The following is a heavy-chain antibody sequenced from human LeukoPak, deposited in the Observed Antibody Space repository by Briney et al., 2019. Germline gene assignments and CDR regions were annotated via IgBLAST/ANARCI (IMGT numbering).Heavy chain of an antibody. V-gene: IGHV3-7*01. Sequence: GGSLRLSCGASGFTFSSYWMSWVRQAPGKGLEWVANIKQDGSEKYYVDSVKGRFTISRDNAKNSLYLQMNSLRAEDTAVYYCARDKLLQGYWGQGTLVTVSS. D-gene: IGHD2-15*01. CDR2: IKQDGSEK. J-gene: IGHJ4*02. CDR1: GFTFSSYW. CDR3: ARDKLLQGY.